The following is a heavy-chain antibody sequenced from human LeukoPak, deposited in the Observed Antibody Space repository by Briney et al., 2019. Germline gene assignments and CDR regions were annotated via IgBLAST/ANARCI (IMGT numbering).Heavy chain of an antibody. V-gene: IGHV4-34*01. Sequence: SETLSLTCAVYGGSFSGYYWSWIRQPPGKGLEWIGEINHSGSTNYNPSLKGRVTIPVDTSKNQFSLKLSSVTAADTAVYYCARGPLYSSSWYNWFDPWGQGTLVTVSS. J-gene: IGHJ5*02. D-gene: IGHD6-13*01. CDR1: GGSFSGYY. CDR2: INHSGST. CDR3: ARGPLYSSSWYNWFDP.